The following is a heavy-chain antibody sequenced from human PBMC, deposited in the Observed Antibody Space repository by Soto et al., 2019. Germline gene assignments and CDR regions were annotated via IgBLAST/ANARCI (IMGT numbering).Heavy chain of an antibody. CDR2: IWYDGSNK. CDR3: ARDLSLIAVAGDDAFDI. D-gene: IGHD6-19*01. CDR1: GFTFSSYG. V-gene: IGHV3-33*01. Sequence: GGSLRLSCAASGFTFSSYGMHWVRQAPGKGLEWVAVIWYDGSNKYYADSVKGRFTISRDNSKNTLYLQMNSLRAEDTAVYYCARDLSLIAVAGDDAFDIWGKGTMVTVSS. J-gene: IGHJ3*02.